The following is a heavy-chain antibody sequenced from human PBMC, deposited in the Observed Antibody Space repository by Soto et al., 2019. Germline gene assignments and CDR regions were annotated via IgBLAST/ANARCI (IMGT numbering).Heavy chain of an antibody. Sequence: GGSLRLSCAASGFTFSSYAMHWVRQAPGKGLEWVAVISYDGSNKYYADSVKGRFTISRDNSKNTLYLQMNSLRAEDTAVYYCARAGGWYNWNDGYFDYWGQGTLVTVSS. CDR1: GFTFSSYA. CDR3: ARAGGWYNWNDGYFDY. CDR2: ISYDGSNK. V-gene: IGHV3-30-3*01. J-gene: IGHJ4*02. D-gene: IGHD1-20*01.